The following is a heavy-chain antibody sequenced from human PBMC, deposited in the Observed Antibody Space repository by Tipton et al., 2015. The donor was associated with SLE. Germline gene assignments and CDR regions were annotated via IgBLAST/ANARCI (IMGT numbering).Heavy chain of an antibody. CDR1: GGSISSSSYY. J-gene: IGHJ2*01. Sequence: TLSLTRTVSGGSISSSSYYWGWIRQPHGKGMECIGTIYYSGSTYYNPSLKSRVTLSVDTSKNQFSLQLSSVTAADTAVYYCAREFLNPVTTVHYYFDLWGRGTLVTVSS. V-gene: IGHV4-39*07. D-gene: IGHD4-11*01. CDR3: AREFLNPVTTVHYYFDL. CDR2: IYYSGST.